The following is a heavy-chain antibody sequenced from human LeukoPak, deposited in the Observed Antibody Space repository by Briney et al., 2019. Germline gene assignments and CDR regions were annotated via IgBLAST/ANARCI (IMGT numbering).Heavy chain of an antibody. V-gene: IGHV1-18*01. CDR3: VRADPYYYDSSGPSVVAFDI. D-gene: IGHD3-22*01. CDR1: GYTFTSYG. CDR2: ISAYNGNT. Sequence: GASVKVSCKASGYTFTSYGISWVRQAPGQGLEWMGWISAYNGNTNYAQKLQGRVTMTTDTSTSTAYMELRSLRSDDTAVYYCVRADPYYYDSSGPSVVAFDIWGQGTMVTVSS. J-gene: IGHJ3*02.